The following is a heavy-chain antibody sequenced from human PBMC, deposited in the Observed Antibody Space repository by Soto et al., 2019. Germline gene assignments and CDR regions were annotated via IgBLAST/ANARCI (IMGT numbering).Heavy chain of an antibody. V-gene: IGHV4-59*01. Sequence: SETLSLTCTVSGGSINGYYWNWIRQTPGKGLEWIGYVHYSGATKFRSSLKSRLDISVDTSENQFSLKLTSVTAADTAVYYCARLLLNVRYEASGYHSIDVWGQGTMVTVPS. CDR2: VHYSGAT. CDR3: ARLLLNVRYEASGYHSIDV. D-gene: IGHD3-22*01. CDR1: GGSINGYY. J-gene: IGHJ3*01.